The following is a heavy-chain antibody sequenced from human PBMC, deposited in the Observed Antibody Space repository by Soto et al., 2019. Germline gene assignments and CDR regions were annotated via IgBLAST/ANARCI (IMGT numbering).Heavy chain of an antibody. D-gene: IGHD3-10*01. Sequence: SETLSLTCTVSGGSISSGGYYWSWIRQHPGKGLEWIGYIYYSGSTYYNPSLKSRVTISVDTSKNQFSLKLSSVTAADTAVYYCARDRGWARGAAKDVWGQGTTVTDS. CDR2: IYYSGST. CDR3: ARDRGWARGAAKDV. V-gene: IGHV4-31*03. J-gene: IGHJ6*02. CDR1: GGSISSGGYY.